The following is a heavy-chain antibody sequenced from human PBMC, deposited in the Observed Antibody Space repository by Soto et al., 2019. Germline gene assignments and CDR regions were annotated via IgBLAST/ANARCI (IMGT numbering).Heavy chain of an antibody. Sequence: QSPGKGLEWLGDINHVGITNYNPSLKSRVTLTTDASTSTAYMELMTLRSDDTAVYFCARVQLLPNPAADFWGQGTLVTVSS. CDR2: INHVGIT. J-gene: IGHJ4*02. D-gene: IGHD3-10*01. CDR3: ARVQLLPNPAADF. V-gene: IGHV4-34*10.